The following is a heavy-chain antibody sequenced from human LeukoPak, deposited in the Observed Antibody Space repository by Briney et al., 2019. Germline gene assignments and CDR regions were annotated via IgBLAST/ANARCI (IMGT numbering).Heavy chain of an antibody. V-gene: IGHV4-39*02. CDR3: ARRAAAAGTIPEYYFDY. Sequence: SETQSLTCTVSGGSISSHHWGWIRQPPGKGLEWIGTIFYTGNTYYSPSLKTRVTMSVATSKNHFSLNLSSVTAADTAFYYCARRAAAAGTIPEYYFDYWGQGTLVTVSS. J-gene: IGHJ4*02. CDR1: GGSISSHH. CDR2: IFYTGNT. D-gene: IGHD6-13*01.